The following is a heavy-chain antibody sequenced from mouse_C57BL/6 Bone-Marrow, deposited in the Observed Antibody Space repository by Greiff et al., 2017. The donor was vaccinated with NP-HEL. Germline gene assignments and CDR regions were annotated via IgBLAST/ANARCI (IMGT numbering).Heavy chain of an antibody. CDR1: GYTFTSYW. CDR2: IDPSDSYT. CDR3: ARDYYDYDNFDY. J-gene: IGHJ2*01. V-gene: IGHV1-69*01. D-gene: IGHD2-4*01. Sequence: VQLQQPGAELVMPGASVKLSCKASGYTFTSYWMHWVKQRPGQGLEWIGEIDPSDSYTNYNQKFKGKSTLTVDKSSSTAYMQLSSLTSEDSAVYYCARDYYDYDNFDYWGQGTTLTVSS.